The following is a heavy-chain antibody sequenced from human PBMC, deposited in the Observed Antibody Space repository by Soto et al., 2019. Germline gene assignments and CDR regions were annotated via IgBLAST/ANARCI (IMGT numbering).Heavy chain of an antibody. CDR3: ARGSGWAAHEY. J-gene: IGHJ4*02. CDR1: GFTFSSYA. D-gene: IGHD6-19*01. CDR2: IAFDGSVT. V-gene: IGHV3-30-3*01. Sequence: QAQLVESGGGVVQPGKSLRLSCAASGFTFSSYAMHWVRQAPGKGLEWVAAIAFDGSVTNFVDSVKGRFTISRDNSKNTVYLQWNNLRAEDTAVYYCARGSGWAAHEYWGQGSLVVVSA.